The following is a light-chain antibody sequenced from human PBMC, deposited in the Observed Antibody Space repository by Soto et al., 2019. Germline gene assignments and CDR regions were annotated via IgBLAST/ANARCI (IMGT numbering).Light chain of an antibody. CDR2: DAS. V-gene: IGKV3-11*01. Sequence: EIVLTQSPATLSLSPGERATLSCRASQSVRTYLAWYQQKPGQAPRLLIYDASNRATGIPARFGGSGSGTDFILTISRLEPEDFAVYYCQQRSNWPPTGLTFGGGTKVEIK. J-gene: IGKJ4*01. CDR3: QQRSNWPPTGLT. CDR1: QSVRTY.